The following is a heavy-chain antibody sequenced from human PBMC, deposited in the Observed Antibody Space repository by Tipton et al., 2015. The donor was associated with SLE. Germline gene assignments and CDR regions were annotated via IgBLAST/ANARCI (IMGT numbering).Heavy chain of an antibody. CDR2: IYYIGST. CDR3: ARDLLRSSSWYGEFEY. Sequence: TLSLTCTVSGGSITGYYWSWIRQAPGKGLEWIGYIYYIGSTYYNPSLKSRLSISLDTSKNQFSLKLSSVTAADTAVYYCARDLLRSSSWYGEFEYWGQGALVTVSS. J-gene: IGHJ4*02. D-gene: IGHD6-13*01. V-gene: IGHV4-59*12. CDR1: GGSITGYY.